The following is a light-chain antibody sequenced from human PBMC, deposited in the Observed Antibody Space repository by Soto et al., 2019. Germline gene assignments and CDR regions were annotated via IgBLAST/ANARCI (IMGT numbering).Light chain of an antibody. V-gene: IGKV3-20*01. CDR2: GAF. CDR3: QQYGSSPIT. CDR1: PSVPNF. J-gene: IGKJ5*01. Sequence: EIVLTQSPCTLSLSPGERATLCCGASPSVPNFLAWYQQKHGQAPRVLIYGAFNRATGIPDRFSGSGYGTDFNLTISRLETEDFAVYYCQQYGSSPITFGQGTRLEIK.